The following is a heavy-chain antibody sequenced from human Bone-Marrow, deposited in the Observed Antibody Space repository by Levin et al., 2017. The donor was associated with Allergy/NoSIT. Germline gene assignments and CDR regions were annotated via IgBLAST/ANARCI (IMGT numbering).Heavy chain of an antibody. J-gene: IGHJ4*02. CDR1: GFTFSDYY. V-gene: IGHV3-11*06. CDR3: ARGGTMTFDY. D-gene: IGHD1-14*01. CDR2: ISGSSSYT. Sequence: GGSLRLSCAASGFTFSDYYMSWIRQAPGKGLEWISSISGSSSYTNYVDSVKGRFTISRDNAKESLYLQMNSLRAEDTAVYYCARGGTMTFDYWGQGTLVTVSS.